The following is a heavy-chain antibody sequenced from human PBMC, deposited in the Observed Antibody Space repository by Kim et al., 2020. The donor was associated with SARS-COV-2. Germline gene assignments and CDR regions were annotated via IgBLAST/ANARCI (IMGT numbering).Heavy chain of an antibody. CDR3: ARVSWLEVGGMDV. J-gene: IGHJ6*02. CDR1: GFTFSSYG. V-gene: IGHV3-33*01. D-gene: IGHD2-21*01. CDR2: IWYDGSNK. Sequence: GGSLRLSCAASGFTFSSYGMHWVRQAPGKGLEWVAVIWYDGSNKYYADSVKGRFTISRDNSKNTLYLQMNSLRAEDTAVYYCARVSWLEVGGMDVWGQGTTVTVSS.